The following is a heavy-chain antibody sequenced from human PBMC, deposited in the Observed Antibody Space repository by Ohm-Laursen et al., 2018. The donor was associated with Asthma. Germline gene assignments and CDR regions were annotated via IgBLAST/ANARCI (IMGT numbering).Heavy chain of an antibody. CDR2: IYSGGST. D-gene: IGHD3-16*02. V-gene: IGHV3-53*05. Sequence: GSLRLSCSASGFTVSSNYMSWVRQAPGKGLEWVSVIYSGGSTYYADSVKGRFTISRDNSKNTLYLQMNSLRAEDTAVYYCARDSFRYPYKSWGQGTLVTVSS. CDR3: ARDSFRYPYKS. CDR1: GFTVSSNY. J-gene: IGHJ5*02.